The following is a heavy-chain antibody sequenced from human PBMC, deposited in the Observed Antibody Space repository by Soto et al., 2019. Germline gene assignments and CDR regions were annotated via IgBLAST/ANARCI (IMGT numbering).Heavy chain of an antibody. V-gene: IGHV5-51*01. CDR1: GYSFTTYW. D-gene: IGHD3-22*01. J-gene: IGHJ6*02. CDR2: IYPGDSDT. CDR3: ARSNGYTPYYYGMDV. Sequence: PGESLKISCKGSGYSFTTYWIGWVRQMPGKGLEGMVIIYPGDSDTRYSPSFQGQVTTSADKSISTAYLQWSSLKASDTAMYYCARSNGYTPYYYGMDVWGQGTTVTVSS.